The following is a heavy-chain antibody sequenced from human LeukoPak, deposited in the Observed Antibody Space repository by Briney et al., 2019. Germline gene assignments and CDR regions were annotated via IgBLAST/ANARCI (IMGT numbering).Heavy chain of an antibody. D-gene: IGHD1-1*01. V-gene: IGHV1-69*05. CDR2: IIPIFGTA. CDR1: GYTFTSYG. CDR3: ARVDERHFDY. Sequence: SVKVSCKASGYTFTSYGISWVRQAPGQGLEWMGGIIPIFGTANYAQKFQGRVTITTDESASTAYMELSSLRSEDTAVYYCARVDERHFDYWGQGTLVTVSS. J-gene: IGHJ4*02.